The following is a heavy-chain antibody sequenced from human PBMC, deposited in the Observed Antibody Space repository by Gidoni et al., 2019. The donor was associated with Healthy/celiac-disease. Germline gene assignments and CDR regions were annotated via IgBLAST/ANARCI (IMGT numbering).Heavy chain of an antibody. CDR2: ISGSGGST. J-gene: IGHJ3*02. Sequence: EVRLLESGGGLVQPGGSLRLSCAASGFTFSSYAMSWVRQAPGKGLEWVSAISGSGGSTYYADSVKGRFTISRDNSKNTLYLQMNSLRAEDTAVYYCAKWDEEIVVVDIWGQGTMVTVSS. D-gene: IGHD2-15*01. CDR1: GFTFSSYA. CDR3: AKWDEEIVVVDI. V-gene: IGHV3-23*01.